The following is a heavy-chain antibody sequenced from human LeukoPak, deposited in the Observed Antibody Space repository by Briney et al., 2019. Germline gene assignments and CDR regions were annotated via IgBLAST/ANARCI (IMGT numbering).Heavy chain of an antibody. J-gene: IGHJ4*02. CDR3: AREYSSSSGRLYDY. D-gene: IGHD6-6*01. CDR2: IAPNSGGT. V-gene: IGHV1-2*02. CDR1: GYTFTGYH. Sequence: ASVKVSCKASGYTFTGYHMHWVRQAPGQGLEWMGWIAPNSGGTNYAQKFQGRVTMTRDTSISTAYMEVSKLRSDDTAVYYCAREYSSSSGRLYDYWGQGTLVTVSS.